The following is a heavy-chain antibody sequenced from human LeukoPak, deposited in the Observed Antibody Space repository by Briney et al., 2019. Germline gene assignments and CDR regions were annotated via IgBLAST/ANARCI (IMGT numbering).Heavy chain of an antibody. CDR3: ARVRGQHYYDSSGVKAFDI. CDR1: GFTFSSYS. CDR2: ISSSSSYI. D-gene: IGHD3-22*01. V-gene: IGHV3-21*04. J-gene: IGHJ3*02. Sequence: GGSLRLSCAASGFTFSSYSMNWVRQAPGKGLEWVSSISSSSSYIYYADSVKGRFTISRDNAKNSLYLQMNSLRAEDTALYYCARVRGQHYYDSSGVKAFDIWGQGTMVTVSS.